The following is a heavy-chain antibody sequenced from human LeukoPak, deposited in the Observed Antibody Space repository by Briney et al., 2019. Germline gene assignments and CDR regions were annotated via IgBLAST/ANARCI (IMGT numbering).Heavy chain of an antibody. D-gene: IGHD3-22*01. J-gene: IGHJ4*02. V-gene: IGHV3-7*01. CDR1: GFTFSSYE. Sequence: GGSLRLSCAASGFTFSSYEMNWVRQAPGKGLEWVANIKQDGSEKYYVDSVKGRFTISRDNAKNSLYLQMNSLRAEDTAVYYCATTPSMIVNYDYWGQGTLVTVSS. CDR3: ATTPSMIVNYDY. CDR2: IKQDGSEK.